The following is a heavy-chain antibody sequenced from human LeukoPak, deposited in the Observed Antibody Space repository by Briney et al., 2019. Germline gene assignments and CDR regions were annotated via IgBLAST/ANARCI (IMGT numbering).Heavy chain of an antibody. Sequence: GASVKVSCKTSGYSFTDYGISWLRQAPGQRPEWMGWITGYNGNTGNAQKFQDRVTMTMDTSTATAYMELRSLRSDDTAVYYCARDQAVGWPPVYFEYWGQGTPVTVSP. J-gene: IGHJ4*02. CDR1: GYSFTDYG. CDR2: ITGYNGNT. D-gene: IGHD6-19*01. CDR3: ARDQAVGWPPVYFEY. V-gene: IGHV1-18*01.